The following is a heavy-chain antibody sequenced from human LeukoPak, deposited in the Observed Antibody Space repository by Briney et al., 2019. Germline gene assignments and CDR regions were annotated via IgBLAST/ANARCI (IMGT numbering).Heavy chain of an antibody. D-gene: IGHD5-12*01. CDR3: GRDSRPGYGGAHDI. CDR1: GFTFSNSD. Sequence: GGSLRLSCAASGFTFSNSDMHWVRQVPGKGLEWVALIQTAGDTYYPASVKGRFTISRENAKNCFYLKRNSLRAEDTAVYYGGRDSRPGYGGAHDIWGPGTMVTVSS. V-gene: IGHV3-13*01. CDR2: IQTAGDT. J-gene: IGHJ3*02.